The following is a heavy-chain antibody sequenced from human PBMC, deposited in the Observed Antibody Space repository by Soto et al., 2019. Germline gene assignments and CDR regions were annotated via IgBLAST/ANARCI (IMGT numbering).Heavy chain of an antibody. CDR1: GGPISSGGYY. V-gene: IGHV4-31*03. CDR3: AKYYDSSGYKYRAGDYFDY. J-gene: IGHJ4*02. CDR2: IYYSGST. Sequence: PSETLSLTCTVSGGPISSGGYYWSWIRQHPGKGLEWIGYIYYSGSTYYNPSLKSRVTISVDTPKNQFSLKLSSVTAVDTAVYYCAKYYDSSGYKYRAGDYFDYWGQGTLVTVSS. D-gene: IGHD3-22*01.